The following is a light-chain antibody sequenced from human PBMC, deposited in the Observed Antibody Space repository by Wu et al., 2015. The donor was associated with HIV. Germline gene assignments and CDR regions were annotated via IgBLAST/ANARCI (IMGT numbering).Light chain of an antibody. Sequence: EVVMTQSPATLSVSPGERATLSCRTSQSVNGKLAWYQQRPGQAPRLLISGASIRATGIPARFTGSGSGTEFTLTITSPQSEDFVIYYCQQYNNSDPPGKFGQGTKGGNQT. CDR3: QQYNNSDPPGK. V-gene: IGKV3-15*01. J-gene: IGKJ1*01. CDR1: QSVNGK. CDR2: GAS.